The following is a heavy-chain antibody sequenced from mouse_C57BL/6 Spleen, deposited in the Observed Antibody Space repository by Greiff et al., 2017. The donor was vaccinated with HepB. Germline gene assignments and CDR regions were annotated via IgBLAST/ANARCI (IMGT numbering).Heavy chain of an antibody. CDR2: IYPGDGDT. CDR3: ARSPYGWFAY. V-gene: IGHV1-82*01. D-gene: IGHD1-1*01. J-gene: IGHJ3*01. Sequence: QVQLQQSGPELVKPGASVKISCKASGYAFSSSWMNWVKQRPGKGLEWIGRIYPGDGDTNYNGKFKGKATLTAGKSSSTAYMQLSSLTSEDSAVYFCARSPYGWFAYWGQGTLVTVSA. CDR1: GYAFSSSW.